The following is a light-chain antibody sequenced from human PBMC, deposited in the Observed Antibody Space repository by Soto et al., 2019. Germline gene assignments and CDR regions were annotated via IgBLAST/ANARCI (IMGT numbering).Light chain of an antibody. CDR2: GNS. CDR1: SSNIGAGYD. CDR3: QSYDSSLSVV. V-gene: IGLV1-40*01. Sequence: QSVLTQPPSVSGAPGQRVTISCTGSSSNIGAGYDVHWYQQLPGTAPKLLIYGNSNRPSGVPDRFSGSKSGTSPSLAITGLQAEYEADYYCQSYDSSLSVVFGGGTKLTVL. J-gene: IGLJ2*01.